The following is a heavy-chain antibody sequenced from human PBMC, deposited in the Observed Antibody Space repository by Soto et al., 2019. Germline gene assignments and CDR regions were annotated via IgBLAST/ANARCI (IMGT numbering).Heavy chain of an antibody. CDR1: GYIFTTFG. Sequence: QVQLVQSGAEVQKPGASVKVSCKTSGYIFTTFGITWVRPAPGLGLEWLGWIYPKTGTINFAQKCQGRVTMTTDTSTSTAFMELRSLTFDDAAVYFCARDFDCDIDHWGQGTLVTVS. V-gene: IGHV1-18*01. CDR3: ARDFDCDIDH. D-gene: IGHD3-9*01. CDR2: IYPKTGTI. J-gene: IGHJ4*02.